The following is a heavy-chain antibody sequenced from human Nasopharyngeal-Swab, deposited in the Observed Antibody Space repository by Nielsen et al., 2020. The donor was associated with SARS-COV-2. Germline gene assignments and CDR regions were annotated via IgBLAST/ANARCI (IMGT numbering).Heavy chain of an antibody. V-gene: IGHV1-18*01. CDR3: ARAPWYYYDSSGPLLDY. Sequence: WVRQAPGQGLEWMGWISAYNGNTNYAQKLQGRVTMTTDTSTSTAYMELRGLRSDDTAVYYCARAPWYYYDSSGPLLDYWGQGTLVTVSS. J-gene: IGHJ4*02. CDR2: ISAYNGNT. D-gene: IGHD3-22*01.